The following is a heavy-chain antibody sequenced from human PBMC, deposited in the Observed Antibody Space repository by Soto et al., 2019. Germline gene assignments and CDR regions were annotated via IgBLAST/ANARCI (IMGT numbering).Heavy chain of an antibody. CDR2: ISGSSGST. D-gene: IGHD3-10*01. V-gene: IGHV3-23*01. CDR3: AKGISYYYGSGSNSGFDY. Sequence: VPLLESGGGLVQPGGSLRLSCAASGFTFSSYAMSWVRQAPGKGLEWVSAISGSSGSTYYADSVKGRFTISRDNSKNTLYLQMNSLRAEDTAVYYCAKGISYYYGSGSNSGFDYWGQGTLVTVSS. CDR1: GFTFSSYA. J-gene: IGHJ4*02.